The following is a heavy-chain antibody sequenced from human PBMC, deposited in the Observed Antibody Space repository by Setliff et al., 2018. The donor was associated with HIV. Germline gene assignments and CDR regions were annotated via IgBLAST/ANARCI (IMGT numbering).Heavy chain of an antibody. Sequence: PSETLSLTCAVYGGSFSGYYWSWIRQPPGKGLEWIGEINHSGSTSYNPSLNSRVTISLDTSKNQFSLRLTSVAATDTAVYYCARDDRCSGDTCYYYWGQGALVTVSS. CDR3: ARDDRCSGDTCYYY. CDR2: INHSGST. CDR1: GGSFSGYY. V-gene: IGHV4-34*01. J-gene: IGHJ4*02. D-gene: IGHD2-15*01.